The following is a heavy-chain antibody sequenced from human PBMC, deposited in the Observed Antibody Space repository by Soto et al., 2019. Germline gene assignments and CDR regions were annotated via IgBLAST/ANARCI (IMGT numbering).Heavy chain of an antibody. CDR3: ARRGGTGGSSFSYYYYGMDV. J-gene: IGHJ6*02. Sequence: QVQLVQSGAEVKKPGSSVKVSCKASGGTFSSYAISWVRQAPGQGLEWMGGIIPIFGTANYAQKFQGRVTITADESTSTAYMELSSLRSGDTAVYYCARRGGTGGSSFSYYYYGMDVWGQGTTVTVSS. V-gene: IGHV1-69*12. CDR2: IIPIFGTA. D-gene: IGHD2-15*01. CDR1: GGTFSSYA.